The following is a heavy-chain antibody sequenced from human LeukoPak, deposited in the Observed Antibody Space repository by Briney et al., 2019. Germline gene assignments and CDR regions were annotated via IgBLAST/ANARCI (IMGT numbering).Heavy chain of an antibody. Sequence: SETLSLTCTVSGGSISSSSYYWGWIRHPPGKGLEWIGSIYYSGSTYYNPSLKSRVTISVDTSKNQFSLKLSSVTAADTAVYYCARRFVAAAALNWFDPWGQGTLVTVSS. CDR3: ARRFVAAAALNWFDP. J-gene: IGHJ5*02. V-gene: IGHV4-39*07. D-gene: IGHD6-13*01. CDR1: GGSISSSSYY. CDR2: IYYSGST.